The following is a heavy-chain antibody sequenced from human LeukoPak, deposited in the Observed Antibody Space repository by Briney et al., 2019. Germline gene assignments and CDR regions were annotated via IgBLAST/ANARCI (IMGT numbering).Heavy chain of an antibody. CDR3: ARDGGIAAAGDRPFDA. V-gene: IGHV1-69*05. CDR2: IIPIFGTA. J-gene: IGHJ5*02. Sequence: ASVKVSRKASGGTFSSYAISWVRQAPGQGLEWMGGIIPIFGTANYAQKFQGRVTITTDESTSTAYMELSSLRSEDTAVYYCARDGGIAAAGDRPFDAWGQGTLVTVSS. CDR1: GGTFSSYA. D-gene: IGHD6-13*01.